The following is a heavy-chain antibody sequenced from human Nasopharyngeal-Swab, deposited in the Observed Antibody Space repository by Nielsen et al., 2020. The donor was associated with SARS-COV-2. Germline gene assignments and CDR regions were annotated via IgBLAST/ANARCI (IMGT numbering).Heavy chain of an antibody. Sequence: ASVKVSCKASGYTFRIYYMHWVRQAPGQGLAWMGLINPSGGQTTYAQKFQGRVTMTRDTSTSTVYMELSSLRSEDTAVYYCARDLDPATAGALDIWGQGTMVTVSS. CDR1: GYTFRIYY. V-gene: IGHV1-46*01. CDR2: INPSGGQT. D-gene: IGHD2-2*01. J-gene: IGHJ3*02. CDR3: ARDLDPATAGALDI.